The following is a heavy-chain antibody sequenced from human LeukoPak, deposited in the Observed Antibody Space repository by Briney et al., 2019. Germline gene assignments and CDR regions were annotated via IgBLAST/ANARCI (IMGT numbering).Heavy chain of an antibody. J-gene: IGHJ4*02. CDR2: IYRGDT. CDR3: TSYYCSSGSCYFDT. D-gene: IGHD2-15*01. Sequence: GGSLRLSCAASGFTFRNYAMNWVRQAPGKGLEWVSVIYRGDTYYSDSVKGRFIISRDDSKSTVFLQMNSLSADDTAVYFCTSYYCSSGSCYFDTWGQGTLVAVSS. V-gene: IGHV3-53*01. CDR1: GFTFRNYA.